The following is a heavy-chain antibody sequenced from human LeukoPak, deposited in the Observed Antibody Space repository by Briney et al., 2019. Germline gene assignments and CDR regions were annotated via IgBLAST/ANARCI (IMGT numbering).Heavy chain of an antibody. V-gene: IGHV3-48*01. D-gene: IGHD3-10*01. CDR1: GFTFSDCS. Sequence: GGSLRLSCAASGFTFSDCSMNWVRQAPGKGLEDLSYINGDGKTSWYADSVKGRFTASRDNAKNSLYLQMNSLRAEDTAVYYCAKGRHYGSGSYYYFDYWGQGTLVTVSS. CDR3: AKGRHYGSGSYYYFDY. J-gene: IGHJ4*02. CDR2: INGDGKTS.